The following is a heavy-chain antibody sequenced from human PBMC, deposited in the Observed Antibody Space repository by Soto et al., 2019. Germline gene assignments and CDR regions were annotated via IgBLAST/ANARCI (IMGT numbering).Heavy chain of an antibody. Sequence: PGGSLRLSCAASGFSFSSYGMQWVRQAPGKGLEWVAVISYDGSNKYYADSVKDRFTISRGNSKKTLYLQMNSLRADDTAVYYCVAGQYFFDYCGQGTLVTVSS. J-gene: IGHJ4*02. CDR3: VAGQYFFDY. D-gene: IGHD6-19*01. V-gene: IGHV3-30*03. CDR1: GFSFSSYG. CDR2: ISYDGSNK.